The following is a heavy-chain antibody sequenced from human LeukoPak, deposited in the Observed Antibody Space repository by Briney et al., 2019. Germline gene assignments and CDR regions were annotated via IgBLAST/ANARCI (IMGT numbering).Heavy chain of an antibody. CDR1: GYTFTSYY. V-gene: IGHV1-46*01. J-gene: IGHJ6*03. CDR2: INPSGGST. CDR3: ASLSSASVGDYYYYYMDV. D-gene: IGHD3-16*02. Sequence: GASVKVSCKASGYTFTSYYMHWVRQAPGQGLEWMGIINPSGGSTSYAQKFQGRVTMTRDTSTSTVYMELSSLRSEDTAVYYCASLSSASVGDYYYYYMDVWGKGTTVTVSS.